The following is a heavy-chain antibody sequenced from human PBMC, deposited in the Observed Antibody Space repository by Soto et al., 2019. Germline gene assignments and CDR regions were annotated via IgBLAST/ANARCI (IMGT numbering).Heavy chain of an antibody. D-gene: IGHD2-2*01. Sequence: PGETLKISSKRSGDSFSSYWMGWVRQKTRKGLAWMGIIYTGESDTRYSPSFQGQVAISADKSSSTADLKWSRLKASDTAIYCCAREGSMYYHYYGMDVWGQATTVSVS. CDR2: IYTGESDT. CDR3: AREGSMYYHYYGMDV. V-gene: IGHV5-51*01. CDR1: GDSFSSYW. J-gene: IGHJ6*02.